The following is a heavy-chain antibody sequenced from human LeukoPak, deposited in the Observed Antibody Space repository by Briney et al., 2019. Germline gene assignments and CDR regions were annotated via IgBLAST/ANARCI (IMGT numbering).Heavy chain of an antibody. Sequence: KPPETLTLTCSVSGGFISTYYWSWIRQPPGKGLEWIGYVYYSGSTNYNPSLKSRVTISVDTSKNQFSLKLSSVTAADTAVYYCARRASGGYGHYFDAWGQGTLVTVSS. CDR2: VYYSGST. V-gene: IGHV4-59*08. CDR1: GGFISTYY. CDR3: ARRASGGYGHYFDA. J-gene: IGHJ4*02. D-gene: IGHD5-12*01.